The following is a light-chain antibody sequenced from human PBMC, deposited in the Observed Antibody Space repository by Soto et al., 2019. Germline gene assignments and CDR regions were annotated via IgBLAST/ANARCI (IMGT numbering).Light chain of an antibody. CDR1: QDISNY. Sequence: DIQMTQSPSSLSASVGDRVTITCQASQDISNYLNSYQQKPGKAPKLLIYDASNLETVVPSRFSGSGSGTDLTFTISSLQPEDIETYYCQPYDNLPYTFGQGTKLDIK. CDR2: DAS. CDR3: QPYDNLPYT. V-gene: IGKV1-33*01. J-gene: IGKJ2*01.